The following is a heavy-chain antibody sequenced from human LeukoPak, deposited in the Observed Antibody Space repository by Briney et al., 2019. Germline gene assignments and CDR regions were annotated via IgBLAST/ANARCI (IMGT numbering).Heavy chain of an antibody. J-gene: IGHJ3*02. V-gene: IGHV1-69*13. CDR2: IIPIFGTA. CDR1: GGTFSSYA. CDR3: ARGDIVVVPAAAQGAFDI. D-gene: IGHD2-2*01. Sequence: SVKVSCKASGGTFSSYAVSWVRRAPGQGLEWMGGIIPIFGTANYAQKFQGRVTITADESTSTAYMELSSLRSEDTAVYYCARGDIVVVPAAAQGAFDIWGQGTMVTVSS.